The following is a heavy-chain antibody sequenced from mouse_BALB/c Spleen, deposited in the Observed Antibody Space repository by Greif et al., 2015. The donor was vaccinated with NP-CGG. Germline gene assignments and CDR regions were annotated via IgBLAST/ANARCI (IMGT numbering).Heavy chain of an antibody. CDR2: IRNKANGYTT. CDR3: ARDREGLLRRYWYFDF. CDR1: GFTFTDYY. J-gene: IGHJ1*01. Sequence: EVMLVESGGGLVRPGGSLRLSCATSGFTFTDYYMSWVRQPPGKALEWLGFIRNKANGYTTEYSASVKGRFTISRDNSQSILYLQMNTLRAEDSATYYCARDREGLLRRYWYFDFWGAGTTVTVSS. V-gene: IGHV7-3*02. D-gene: IGHD1-2*01.